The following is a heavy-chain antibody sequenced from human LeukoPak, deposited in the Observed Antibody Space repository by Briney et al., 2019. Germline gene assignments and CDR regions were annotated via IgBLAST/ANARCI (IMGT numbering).Heavy chain of an antibody. CDR3: ARSGSDYDILTGYVYYYYMDV. V-gene: IGHV5-51*01. CDR2: IYPGDSDT. Sequence: GESLKISCKGSGYSFTSYWIGWVRQMPGKGLEWMGIIYPGDSDTRYSPSFQGQVTISADKSISTAYLQWSSLKASDTAMYYCARSGSDYDILTGYVYYYYMDVWGKGTTVTVSS. CDR1: GYSFTSYW. D-gene: IGHD3-9*01. J-gene: IGHJ6*03.